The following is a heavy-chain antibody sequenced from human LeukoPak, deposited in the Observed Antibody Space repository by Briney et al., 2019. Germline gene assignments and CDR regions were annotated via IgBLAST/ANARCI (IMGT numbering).Heavy chain of an antibody. CDR3: ARDVGLDY. CDR2: ISTSSYI. CDR1: GFTFSTYS. J-gene: IGHJ4*02. V-gene: IGHV3-21*01. Sequence: GGSLRLSCAASGFTFSTYSMNWVRQAPGKGLEWVSSISTSSYIDYADSVKGRFTISRDNAKNSLFLQMNSLRAEDTAVYYCARDVGLDYWGQGTLVTDSS. D-gene: IGHD2-15*01.